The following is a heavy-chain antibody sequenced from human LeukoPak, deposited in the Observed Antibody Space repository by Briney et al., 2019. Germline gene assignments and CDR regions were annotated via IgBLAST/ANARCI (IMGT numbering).Heavy chain of an antibody. J-gene: IGHJ6*02. Sequence: SETLSLTCALYGGSFSGYYWSGIRQPPPKGLEWIGEINHIGSTNYNPSLKRQVTISVDTSKNQFSLKLTSVTAADTAVYYCARGPTTTSALYYYYYGMDVWGQGTKVTVSS. CDR3: ARGPTTTSALYYYYYGMDV. CDR2: INHIGST. CDR1: GGSFSGYY. V-gene: IGHV4-34*01. D-gene: IGHD4-17*01.